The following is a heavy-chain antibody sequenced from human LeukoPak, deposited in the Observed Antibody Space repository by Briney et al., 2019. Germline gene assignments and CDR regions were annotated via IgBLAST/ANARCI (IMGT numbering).Heavy chain of an antibody. J-gene: IGHJ4*02. D-gene: IGHD5-18*01. V-gene: IGHV3-30*02. CDR1: GFTFSTYG. CDR2: IRYDGTNK. Sequence: GGSLRLSCAASGFTFSTYGMHWVRQAPGKGLEWVAFIRYDGTNKYYADSVKGRFTISRDNSKNTLYLQMNGLRVEDTAVYYCAKPPDSGYSYGGHLDYWGQGTLVTVSS. CDR3: AKPPDSGYSYGGHLDY.